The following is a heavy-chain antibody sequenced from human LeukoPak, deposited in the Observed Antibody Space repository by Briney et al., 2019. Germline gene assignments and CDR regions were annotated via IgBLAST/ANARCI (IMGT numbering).Heavy chain of an antibody. CDR3: ARCSREDIVVVPAARFSCHFDY. V-gene: IGHV1-46*01. CDR2: INPSGGST. Sequence: ASVKVSCKASGYTFTSYYMHWVRQAPGQGLEWMGIINPSGGSTSYAQKFQGRVTMTRDTSTSTVYMELSSLRSEDTAVYYCARCSREDIVVVPAARFSCHFDYWGQGTLVTVSS. CDR1: GYTFTSYY. J-gene: IGHJ4*02. D-gene: IGHD2-2*01.